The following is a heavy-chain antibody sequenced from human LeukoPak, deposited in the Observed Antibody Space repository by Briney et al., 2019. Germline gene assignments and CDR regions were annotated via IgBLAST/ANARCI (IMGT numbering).Heavy chain of an antibody. Sequence: SETLSLTCTVSGYSISSGYYWGWIRQPPGKGLEWIGSIYHSGRTFYNPSLKSRVTISVDTTKNQFSLKLTSVTAADTAMYYCARDIVGATHDYWGQGTLVTVSS. D-gene: IGHD1-26*01. CDR3: ARDIVGATHDY. J-gene: IGHJ4*02. V-gene: IGHV4-38-2*02. CDR1: GYSISSGYY. CDR2: IYHSGRT.